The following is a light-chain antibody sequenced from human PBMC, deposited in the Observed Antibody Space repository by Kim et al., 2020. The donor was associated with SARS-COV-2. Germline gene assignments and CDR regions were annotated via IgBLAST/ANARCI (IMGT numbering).Light chain of an antibody. CDR1: SGFLASDY. CDR2: EDN. Sequence: GKTVTSTWARTSGFLASDYVQWYQQRPGSAPTTVIYEDNLRPSGVPDRFSGSIDSSSNTASLTISGLETEDEADYYCQSFAGSAWVFGGGTQLTVL. V-gene: IGLV6-57*03. J-gene: IGLJ3*02. CDR3: QSFAGSAWV.